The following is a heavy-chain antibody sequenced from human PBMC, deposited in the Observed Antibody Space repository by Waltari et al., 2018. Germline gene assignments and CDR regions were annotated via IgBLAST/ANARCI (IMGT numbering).Heavy chain of an antibody. Sequence: QVQLVQSGAEVKKPGSSVKVSCKASGGTFSSYAISWVRQAPGQGLEWMGGIIPIHGIANYAQKFQGRVTITADESTSTAYMELSSLRSEDTGVYYCARDGVQYYFDYWGQGTLVTGSS. V-gene: IGHV1-69*04. D-gene: IGHD4-4*01. CDR1: GGTFSSYA. CDR2: IIPIHGIA. J-gene: IGHJ4*02. CDR3: ARDGVQYYFDY.